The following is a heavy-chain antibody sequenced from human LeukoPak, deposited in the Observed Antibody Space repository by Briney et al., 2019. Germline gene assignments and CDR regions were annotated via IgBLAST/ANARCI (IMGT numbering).Heavy chain of an antibody. J-gene: IGHJ4*02. CDR3: AKHQDWTVTVPDY. D-gene: IGHD4-17*01. V-gene: IGHV3-23*01. CDR2: ISGSGVDT. CDR1: GFTFRNYA. Sequence: GGSLRLSCAAAGFTFRNYAMSWVRQAPGKGLEWVSTISGSGVDTDYADSVKDRFPISRDNSRNTLYPQMNRLRAEDTAVYYCAKHQDWTVTVPDYWGQGTLVTVSS.